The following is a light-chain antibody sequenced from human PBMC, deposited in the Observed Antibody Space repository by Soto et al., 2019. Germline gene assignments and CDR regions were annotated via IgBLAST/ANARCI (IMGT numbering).Light chain of an antibody. CDR2: GAS. V-gene: IGKV3-20*01. CDR3: QQYGSSPLT. J-gene: IGKJ4*01. Sequence: IVLTQSPGTLSLSPGERATLSCRASQSVSSKSLAWYQQKFGQTPRLIIYGASSRATGIPDRFSGSGSGTDFILTISRLEPEDFEVYFCQQYGSSPLTFGGRTKVDIK. CDR1: QSVSSKS.